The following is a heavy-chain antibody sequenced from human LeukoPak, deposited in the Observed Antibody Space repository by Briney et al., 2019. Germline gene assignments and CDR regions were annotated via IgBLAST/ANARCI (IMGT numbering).Heavy chain of an antibody. D-gene: IGHD3-3*01. CDR3: ARDRGYDFWSGYYTDYGMDV. Sequence: ASVKVSCKASGYTFTTYYMYWVRQATGQGLEWMGWMNPNSGNTGYAQKFQGRVTMTRNTSISTAYMELSSLRSEDTAVYYCARDRGYDFWSGYYTDYGMDVWGQGTTVTVSS. CDR2: MNPNSGNT. J-gene: IGHJ6*02. CDR1: GYTFTTYY. V-gene: IGHV1-8*02.